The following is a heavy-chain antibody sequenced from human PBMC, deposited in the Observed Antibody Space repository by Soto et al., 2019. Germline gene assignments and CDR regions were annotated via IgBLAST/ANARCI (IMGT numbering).Heavy chain of an antibody. V-gene: IGHV5-51*01. D-gene: IGHD6-19*01. J-gene: IGHJ6*02. CDR2: IYPGDSDT. CDR1: GYSFTSYW. Sequence: GESLKISCKGSGYSFTSYWIGWVRQMPGKGLEWMGIIYPGDSDTRYSPSFQGQVTISADKSISTAYLQWSSLKASDTAMYYCARRESIAVAGTGVSNYCYGMDVWGQGTTVTVSS. CDR3: ARRESIAVAGTGVSNYCYGMDV.